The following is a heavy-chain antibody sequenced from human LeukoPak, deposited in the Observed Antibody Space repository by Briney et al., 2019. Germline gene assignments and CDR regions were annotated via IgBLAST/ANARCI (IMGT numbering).Heavy chain of an antibody. D-gene: IGHD5-18*01. Sequence: PSETLSLTCTVSGGSISSYYWSWIRQPPGKGLEWIGYIYYSGSTNYNPSLKSRVTVSVDTSKNQFSLKLSSVTAADTAVYYCARGDARGYSYGHFHFDHWGHGTLVTVSS. CDR3: ARGDARGYSYGHFHFDH. CDR2: IYYSGST. CDR1: GGSISSYY. V-gene: IGHV4-59*01. J-gene: IGHJ4*01.